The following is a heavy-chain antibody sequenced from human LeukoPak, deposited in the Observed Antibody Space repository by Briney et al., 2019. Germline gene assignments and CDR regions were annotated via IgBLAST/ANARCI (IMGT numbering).Heavy chain of an antibody. D-gene: IGHD5-12*01. J-gene: IGHJ6*03. V-gene: IGHV5-51*01. Sequence: GDLLKICCKGSGYYFTTYWIGCVRETPRKGLEWMGIIYPDDSDTRYSPSFQGQVSNSADKYINTAYLQWTTMKASDPAMYYCASTVATLPYHQYVYMDVWGKGTTVIVSS. CDR1: GYYFTTYW. CDR3: ASTVATLPYHQYVYMDV. CDR2: IYPDDSDT.